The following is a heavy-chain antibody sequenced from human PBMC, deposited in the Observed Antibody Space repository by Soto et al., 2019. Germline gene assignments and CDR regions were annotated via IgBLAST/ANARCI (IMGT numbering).Heavy chain of an antibody. CDR2: INHSGST. Sequence: SETLSLTCAVYGGSFSGYYWSWIRQPPGKGLEWIGEINHSGSTNYNPSLKSRVTISVDTSKNQFSLKLSSVTAADTAVYYCARGYSGWSYERHYYYYMDVWGKGTTVTVSS. CDR1: GGSFSGYY. J-gene: IGHJ6*03. D-gene: IGHD6-19*01. CDR3: ARGYSGWSYERHYYYYMDV. V-gene: IGHV4-34*01.